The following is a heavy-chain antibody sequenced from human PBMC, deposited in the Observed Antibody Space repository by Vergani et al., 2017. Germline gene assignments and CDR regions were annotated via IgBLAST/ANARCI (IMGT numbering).Heavy chain of an antibody. CDR3: ASEAIRGGADGGAAYFDY. CDR1: GFTFSSYA. D-gene: IGHD3-16*01. V-gene: IGHV3-30-3*01. CDR2: ISYDGSNK. J-gene: IGHJ4*02. Sequence: QVQLVESGGGVVQPGRSLRLSCAASGFTFSSYAMHWVRQAPGKGLEWVAVISYDGSNKYYADSVKGRFTISRDNSKNTLYLQMNSLRAEETAVYYCASEAIRGGADGGAAYFDYWGQGTLVTVSS.